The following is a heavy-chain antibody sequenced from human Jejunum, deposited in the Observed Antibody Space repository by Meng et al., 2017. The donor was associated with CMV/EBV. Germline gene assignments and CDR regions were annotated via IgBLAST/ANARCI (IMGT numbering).Heavy chain of an antibody. CDR2: IVPVFGGA. CDR3: ARDRRTFYDILTGSYWEGGFEY. Sequence: ISWVRQAPGQGLEWMGGIVPVFGGANYAQKFQDRVIITTDESTGTAYMELSSLRSEDTAIYYCARDRRTFYDILTGSYWEGGFEYWGQGTLVTVSS. V-gene: IGHV1-69*05. J-gene: IGHJ4*02. D-gene: IGHD3-9*01.